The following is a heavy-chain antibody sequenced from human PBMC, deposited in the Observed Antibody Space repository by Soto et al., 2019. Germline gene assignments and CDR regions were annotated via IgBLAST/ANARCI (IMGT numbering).Heavy chain of an antibody. V-gene: IGHV4-31*03. CDR2: IYYSGST. CDR3: AGYCSSTSCYTGTDY. CDR1: GGSVSSGGYY. D-gene: IGHD2-2*02. J-gene: IGHJ4*02. Sequence: QVQLQESGPGLVKPSQTLSLTCTVSGGSVSSGGYYWSWIRQHPGKGLEWIGYIYYSGSTYYNPSLKSRVTISVDTSKNQFSLKLSSVTAADTAVYYCAGYCSSTSCYTGTDYWGQGTLVTVSS.